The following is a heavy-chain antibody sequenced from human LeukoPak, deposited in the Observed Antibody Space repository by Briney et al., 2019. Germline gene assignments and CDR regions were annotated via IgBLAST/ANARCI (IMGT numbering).Heavy chain of an antibody. Sequence: GGSLRLSCTASGFTFSSHWMTWVRQPPGKGLEWVSAISGSGGSTYYADSVKGRFTISRDNSKNTLFLQMNSLRADDTAVYYCAKTPSAVTPFDIWGQGTMVTVSS. CDR2: ISGSGGST. V-gene: IGHV3-23*01. J-gene: IGHJ3*02. D-gene: IGHD4-17*01. CDR1: GFTFSSHW. CDR3: AKTPSAVTPFDI.